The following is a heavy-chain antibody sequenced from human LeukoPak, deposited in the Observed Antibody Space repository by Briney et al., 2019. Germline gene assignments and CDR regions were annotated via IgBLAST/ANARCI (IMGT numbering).Heavy chain of an antibody. D-gene: IGHD2-15*01. CDR1: GYTFSNYA. CDR2: INAGNGNT. CDR3: AVVVVAATLDY. Sequence: GASVKVSCKASGYTFSNYAIHWVRQAPGQRLEWMGWINAGNGNTKYSQKFQGRVTITRDTSASTAYMELSSLRSEDTAVYYCAVVVVAATLDYWGQGTLVTVSS. J-gene: IGHJ4*02. V-gene: IGHV1-3*01.